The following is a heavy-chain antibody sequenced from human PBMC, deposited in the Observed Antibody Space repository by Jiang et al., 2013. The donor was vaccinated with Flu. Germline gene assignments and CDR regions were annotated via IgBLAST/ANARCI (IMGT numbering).Heavy chain of an antibody. CDR2: ISDSADFT. Sequence: GLVQPGGSLRLSCAASGFTFSTYAMTWVRQAPGKGLEWVSAISDSADFTYYADSVKGRFTVSRDNSKNTVYLQMNSLRADDTAVYYCAKGGAATGADYWGQGTLVTVSS. V-gene: IGHV3-23*01. J-gene: IGHJ4*02. D-gene: IGHD6-13*01. CDR3: AKGGAATGADY. CDR1: GFTFSTYA.